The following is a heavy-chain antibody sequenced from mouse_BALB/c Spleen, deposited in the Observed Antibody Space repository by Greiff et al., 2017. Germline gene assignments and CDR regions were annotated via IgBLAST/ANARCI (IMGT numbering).Heavy chain of an antibody. CDR1: GDSITSGY. J-gene: IGHJ3*01. CDR3: ARSLYDGSSWFAY. CDR2: ISYSGST. V-gene: IGHV3-8*02. Sequence: EVKLQESGPSLVKPSQTLSLTCSVTGDSITSGYWNWIRKFPGNKLEYMGYISYSGSTYYNPSLKSRISITRDTSKNQYYLQLNSVTTEDTATYYCARSLYDGSSWFAYWGQGTLVTVSA. D-gene: IGHD2-3*01.